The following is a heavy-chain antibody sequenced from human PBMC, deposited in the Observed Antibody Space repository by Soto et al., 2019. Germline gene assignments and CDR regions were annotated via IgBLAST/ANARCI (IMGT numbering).Heavy chain of an antibody. V-gene: IGHV1-3*01. CDR2: INAGNGNT. CDR3: GSYRDDFGAFDI. CDR1: GYTFTSYA. J-gene: IGHJ3*02. D-gene: IGHD3-3*01. Sequence: QVQLVQSGAEAKKPGASVKVSCKASGYTFTSYALHWVRQAPGQRLEWMGWINAGNGNTKYSQKFQGKVTINRDTCASTAYMEQSSLRSEDTAVYYCGSYRDDFGAFDIWGQGTMVTVSS.